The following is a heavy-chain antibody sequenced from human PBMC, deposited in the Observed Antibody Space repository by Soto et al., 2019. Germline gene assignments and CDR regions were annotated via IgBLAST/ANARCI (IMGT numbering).Heavy chain of an antibody. V-gene: IGHV3-43*01. CDR3: AKDKVRGTYYYYGMDV. Sequence: PGGSLRLSCAASGFTFDDYTMHWVRQAPGKGLEWVSLISWDGGSTYYADSVKGRFTISRDNSKNSLYLQMNSLRTEDTALYYCAKDKVRGTYYYYGMDVWGQGTTVTVSS. CDR2: ISWDGGST. J-gene: IGHJ6*02. D-gene: IGHD1-1*01. CDR1: GFTFDDYT.